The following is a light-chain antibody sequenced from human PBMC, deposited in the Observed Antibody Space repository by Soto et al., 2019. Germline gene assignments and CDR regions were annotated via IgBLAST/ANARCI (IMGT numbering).Light chain of an antibody. J-gene: IGKJ4*01. Sequence: DIVMTQSPAILSVSPGERATLSCRASQSVETFLAWFQHQAGQAPRLLIFGASTRAAGVPARFSGGGSGTEFTLTIDSLRSEDFAVYFCQQYHAWPPGTFGGGTKVDIK. CDR1: QSVETF. CDR3: QQYHAWPPGT. CDR2: GAS. V-gene: IGKV3-15*01.